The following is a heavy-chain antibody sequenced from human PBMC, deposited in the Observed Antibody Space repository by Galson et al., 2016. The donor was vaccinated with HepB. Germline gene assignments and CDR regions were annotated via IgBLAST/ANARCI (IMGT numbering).Heavy chain of an antibody. V-gene: IGHV3-33*01. CDR3: ARDLLTFSLYV. CDR1: GFTLSSYG. Sequence: SLRLSCAASGFTLSSYGMHWVRQAPGKGLEWVAGIDYDETRQYYADSVKGRFAISKQNSKNAVYLQMNSLRVEDTAVYYCARDLLTFSLYVCGQGTTVTVSS. D-gene: IGHD3-9*01. CDR2: IDYDETRQ. J-gene: IGHJ6*02.